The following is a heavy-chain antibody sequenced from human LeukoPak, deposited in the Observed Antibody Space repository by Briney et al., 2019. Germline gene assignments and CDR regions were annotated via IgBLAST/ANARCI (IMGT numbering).Heavy chain of an antibody. Sequence: PGGSLRLSCAASGFTFSDYYMSWIRQAPGKGLEWVSYISSSSSYTNYADSVKGRFTISRDNAKNSLYLQMNSLRAEDTAVYYCAREIRSTVADYFDYWGQGTLVTVSS. J-gene: IGHJ4*02. CDR2: ISSSSSYT. V-gene: IGHV3-11*05. CDR3: AREIRSTVADYFDY. CDR1: GFTFSDYY. D-gene: IGHD4-23*01.